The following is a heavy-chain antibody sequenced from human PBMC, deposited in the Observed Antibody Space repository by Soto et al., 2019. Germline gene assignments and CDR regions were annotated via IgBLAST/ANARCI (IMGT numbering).Heavy chain of an antibody. J-gene: IGHJ3*02. CDR1: GGSISSSSYY. Sequence: SETLSLTCTVSGGSISSSSYYWGWIRQPPGKGLERIGSIYYSGSTYYNPSLKSRVTISVDTSKNQFSLKLSSVTAADTAVYYCARRVVVAATPATFDIWGQGTMVTVSS. CDR3: ARRVVVAATPATFDI. D-gene: IGHD2-15*01. CDR2: IYYSGST. V-gene: IGHV4-39*01.